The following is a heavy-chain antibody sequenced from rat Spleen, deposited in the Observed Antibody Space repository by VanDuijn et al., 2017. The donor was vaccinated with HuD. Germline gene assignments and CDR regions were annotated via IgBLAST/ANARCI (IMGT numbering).Heavy chain of an antibody. CDR3: TRSYGGYSQHWFAY. D-gene: IGHD1-11*01. J-gene: IGHJ3*01. CDR2: IWTGGST. Sequence: QVQLKESGPGLVQPSQTLSLTCTVSGFSLTSYNVHWVRQPTGKGLEWMGIIWTGGSTVYNSAIKSRLSISRDTSESQVFLKMKSLQTDDIGIYFCTRSYGGYSQHWFAYWGQGTLVTVPS. V-gene: IGHV2-30*01. CDR1: GFSLTSYN.